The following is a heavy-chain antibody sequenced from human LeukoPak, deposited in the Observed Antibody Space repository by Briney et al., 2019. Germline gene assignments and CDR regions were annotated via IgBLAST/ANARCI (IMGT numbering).Heavy chain of an antibody. J-gene: IGHJ4*02. Sequence: SETLSLTCTVSGGSISSSSCYWGWIRQPPGKGLEWIGSIYYGGSTYYNPSLKSRVTISVDTSKNQFSLKLSSVTAADTAVYYCARLANRGQWLMSFDFDYWGQGTLVTVSS. CDR1: GGSISSSSCY. D-gene: IGHD6-19*01. CDR3: ARLANRGQWLMSFDFDY. CDR2: IYYGGST. V-gene: IGHV4-39*01.